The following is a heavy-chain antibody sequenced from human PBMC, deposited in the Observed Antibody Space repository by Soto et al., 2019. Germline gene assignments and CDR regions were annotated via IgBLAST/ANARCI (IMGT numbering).Heavy chain of an antibody. CDR2: ISAYNGNT. Sequence: ASVKVSCKASGYTFTSYGISWVRQAPGQGLEWMGWISAYNGNTNYAQKLQGRVTMTTDTSTSTAYMELRSLRSDDTAVYYCATAPKNYDFWSGPPYYFDYWGQGTLVTVSS. CDR3: ATAPKNYDFWSGPPYYFDY. CDR1: GYTFTSYG. J-gene: IGHJ4*02. D-gene: IGHD3-3*01. V-gene: IGHV1-18*01.